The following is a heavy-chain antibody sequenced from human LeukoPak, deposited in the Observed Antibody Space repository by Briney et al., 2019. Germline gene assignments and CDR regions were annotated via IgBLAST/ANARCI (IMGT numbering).Heavy chain of an antibody. CDR3: ARGGITMIVVDAFDI. D-gene: IGHD3-22*01. CDR1: GFTFSSYG. J-gene: IGHJ3*02. Sequence: PGGSLRLSCAASGFTFSSYGMHWVRQAPGKGLEWVAFIRYDGSNKYYADSVKGRFTISRDNSKNTLYLQMNSLRAEDTAVYYCARGGITMIVVDAFDIWGQGTMVTVSS. V-gene: IGHV3-30*02. CDR2: IRYDGSNK.